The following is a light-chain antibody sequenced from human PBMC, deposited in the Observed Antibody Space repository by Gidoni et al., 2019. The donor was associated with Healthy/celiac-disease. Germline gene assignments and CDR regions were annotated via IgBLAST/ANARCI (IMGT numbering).Light chain of an antibody. J-gene: IGLJ3*02. CDR3: AAWDDSLNGPV. Sequence: QSVLTQQPPASETPGQRVTISCSGSSSNIGSNTVNWYQQLPGTAPKLLIYSNNQRPSGVPDRFSGSKSGTSASLAISGLQSEDEADYYCAAWDDSLNGPVFGGGTKLTVL. CDR1: SSNIGSNT. CDR2: SNN. V-gene: IGLV1-44*01.